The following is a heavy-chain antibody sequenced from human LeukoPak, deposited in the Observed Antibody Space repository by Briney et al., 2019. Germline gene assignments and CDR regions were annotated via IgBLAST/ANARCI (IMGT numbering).Heavy chain of an antibody. CDR1: GYTFTGYY. CDR3: ARVVSSSWEWRLDP. D-gene: IGHD6-13*01. V-gene: IGHV1-2*02. Sequence: ASVKASCKASGYTFTGYYMHWVRQAPGQGLEWMGWINPNSGGTNYAQKFQGRVTMTRDTSISTAYMELSRLRSDDTAVYYCARVVSSSWEWRLDPWGQGTLVTVSS. J-gene: IGHJ5*02. CDR2: INPNSGGT.